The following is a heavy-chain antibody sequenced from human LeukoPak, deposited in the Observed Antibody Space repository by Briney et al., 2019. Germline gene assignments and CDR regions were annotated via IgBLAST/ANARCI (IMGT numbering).Heavy chain of an antibody. CDR2: IYSSGST. J-gene: IGHJ6*04. D-gene: IGHD3-10*01. CDR3: ARDRIGGYASGNYFVV. Sequence: PSETLSLTCTVSGGSISGYYWSWIRQPAGKGPEWIGRIYSSGSTNYHPSLKSRVTMSVDTSKNQFSLKLSSVTAADTAMYFCARDRIGGYASGNYFVVWGKGTTVTVSS. V-gene: IGHV4-4*07. CDR1: GGSISGYY.